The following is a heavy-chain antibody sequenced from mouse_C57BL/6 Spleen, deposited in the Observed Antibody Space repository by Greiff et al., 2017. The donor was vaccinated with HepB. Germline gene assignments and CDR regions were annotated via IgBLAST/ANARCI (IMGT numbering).Heavy chain of an antibody. CDR2: IRNKANGYTT. J-gene: IGHJ2*01. V-gene: IGHV7-3*01. CDR3: ARLVLYYFDC. CDR1: GFTFTDYY. Sequence: EVKLVESGGGLVQPGGSLSLSCAASGFTFTDYYMSWVRQPPGKALEWLGFIRNKANGYTTEYSASVKGRFTISRDNSQSILYLQMNALRAEDSATYYCARLVLYYFDCWGQGTTLTVSS. D-gene: IGHD6-2*01.